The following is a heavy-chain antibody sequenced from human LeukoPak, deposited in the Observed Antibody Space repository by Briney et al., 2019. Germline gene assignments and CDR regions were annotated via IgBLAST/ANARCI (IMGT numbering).Heavy chain of an antibody. V-gene: IGHV3-9*01. CDR1: GFTFDDYA. CDR3: AKDLRYTITLPFDY. D-gene: IGHD4-11*01. Sequence: QTGGSLRLSCAASGFTFDDYAMHWVRQAPGKGLEWVSGISWNSGSIGYADSVKGRFTISRDNAKNSLYLQMNSLRAEDTALYYCAKDLRYTITLPFDYWGQGTLVTVSS. J-gene: IGHJ4*02. CDR2: ISWNSGSI.